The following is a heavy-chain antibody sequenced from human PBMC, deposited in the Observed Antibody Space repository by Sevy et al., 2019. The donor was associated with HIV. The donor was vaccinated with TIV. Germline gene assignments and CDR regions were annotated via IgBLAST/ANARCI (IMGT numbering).Heavy chain of an antibody. CDR2: IRYDGSNE. D-gene: IGHD2-8*02. Sequence: GGSLRLSCAASGFTFSNHGMHWVRQAPGKGLEWVAFIRYDGSNEYYGDSVKGRFTISRDNSKDTLYLQMNSLRPEDTAGYFCAKDRKVLLVVYAIPFDVFDIWGHGTMVTVSS. V-gene: IGHV3-30*02. CDR1: GFTFSNHG. CDR3: AKDRKVLLVVYAIPFDVFDI. J-gene: IGHJ3*02.